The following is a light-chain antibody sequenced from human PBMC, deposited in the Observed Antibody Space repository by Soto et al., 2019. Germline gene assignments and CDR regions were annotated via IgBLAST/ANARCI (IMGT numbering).Light chain of an antibody. Sequence: ETVLTQSPGTLSLSPGERGTLSCRASQSVSNNYLAWYQQKPGPAPXVLIYGASNRATGIPDRFSGSGSGTDFPLTISRLEPEDSAVDYCQQYGSSGTFGQGTKVDIK. J-gene: IGKJ1*01. V-gene: IGKV3-20*01. CDR1: QSVSNNY. CDR2: GAS. CDR3: QQYGSSGT.